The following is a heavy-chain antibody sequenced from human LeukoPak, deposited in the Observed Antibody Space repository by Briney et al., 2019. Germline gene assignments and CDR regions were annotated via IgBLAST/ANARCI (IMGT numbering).Heavy chain of an antibody. CDR3: ARVASSGYYYFDS. V-gene: IGHV4-61*02. Sequence: PSETLSLTCSVSGGPISSDTYYWSWIRQPAEKGLEWIGRIYTSGSTNYNPSLKSRVTISMDTSKNQFSLKLSSVTAADTAVYYCARVASSGYYYFDSWGQGTLVTVSS. J-gene: IGHJ4*02. CDR2: IYTSGST. CDR1: GGPISSDTYY. D-gene: IGHD3-3*01.